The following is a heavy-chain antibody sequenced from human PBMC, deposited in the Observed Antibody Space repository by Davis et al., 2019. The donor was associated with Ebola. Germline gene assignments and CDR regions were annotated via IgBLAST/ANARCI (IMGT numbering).Heavy chain of an antibody. J-gene: IGHJ6*04. D-gene: IGHD3-16*01. CDR2: INPSGGST. V-gene: IGHV1-46*01. CDR3: ARPDYAIHDGMDV. Sequence: AASVKVSCQASRYTFTNYFMHWVRQAPGQGLEWMGIINPSGGSTTYAQKFQGRVTMTSDTSTSTVYMELSSLRSEDTAVYYCARPDYAIHDGMDVWGTGTTVTVSS. CDR1: RYTFTNYF.